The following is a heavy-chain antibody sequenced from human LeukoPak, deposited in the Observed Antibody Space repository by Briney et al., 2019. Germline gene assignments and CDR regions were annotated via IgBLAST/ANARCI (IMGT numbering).Heavy chain of an antibody. V-gene: IGHV3-30*04. J-gene: IGHJ5*02. CDR3: ARGENWFDP. CDR1: GFTFSTYA. CDR2: MKYDGNNK. Sequence: GGSLTLSCAASGFTFSTYAMHWVRQAPGKGLEWVAMMKYDGNNKYYADSVKGRFTPSRDSSKNTLFLQMNSLRTEDTAVYYCARGENWFDPWGQGTLVTVSS.